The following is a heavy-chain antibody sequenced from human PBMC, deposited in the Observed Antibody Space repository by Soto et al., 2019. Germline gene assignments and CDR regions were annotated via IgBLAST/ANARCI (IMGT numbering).Heavy chain of an antibody. Sequence: PSETLSLTCTVSGGSISRDDYYFGCIRQPPGKGLEWIGYIHYSGKTKYNPSLESRITISIDTSKNHFSLKLSSVSAADTAVYYCAGDRSNSPDYFDYWGQGTLVTVSS. V-gene: IGHV4-30-4*01. J-gene: IGHJ4*02. CDR1: GGSISRDDYY. CDR3: AGDRSNSPDYFDY. D-gene: IGHD4-4*01. CDR2: IHYSGKT.